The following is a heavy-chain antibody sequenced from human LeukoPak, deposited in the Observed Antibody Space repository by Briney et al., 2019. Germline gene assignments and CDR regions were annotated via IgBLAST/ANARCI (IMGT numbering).Heavy chain of an antibody. D-gene: IGHD3-10*01. CDR3: VSNRGAGNYFDY. J-gene: IGHJ4*02. V-gene: IGHV4-34*01. CDR1: GGSFSGYY. CDR2: INHSGST. Sequence: SETLSPTCAVYGGSFSGYYWSWIRQPPGKGLEWIGEINHSGSTNYNPSLKSRVTISVDTSKNQFSLKLSSVTAADTAVYYCVSNRGAGNYFDYWGQGTLVTVSS.